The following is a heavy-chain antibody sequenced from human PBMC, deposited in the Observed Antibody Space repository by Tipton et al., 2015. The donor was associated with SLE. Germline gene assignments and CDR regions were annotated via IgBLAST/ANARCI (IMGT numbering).Heavy chain of an antibody. CDR1: GFTVSSNY. J-gene: IGHJ4*02. D-gene: IGHD7-27*01. Sequence: SLRLSCAASGFTVSSNYMSWVRQAPGKGLEWVSLIYNDGRSYYADSVKGRFTISRDNSKNTIYLQMSSLRAEDTALYYCARDKTWGSFGYWGQGTLVTVSS. V-gene: IGHV3-53*01. CDR3: ARDKTWGSFGY. CDR2: IYNDGRS.